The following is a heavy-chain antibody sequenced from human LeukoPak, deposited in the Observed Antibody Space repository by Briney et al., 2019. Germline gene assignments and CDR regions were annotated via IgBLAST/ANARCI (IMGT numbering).Heavy chain of an antibody. D-gene: IGHD3-9*01. CDR1: GYTFNNYG. CDR3: VRVTGFRSSDWLSPPDY. Sequence: ASVKVSCKASGYTFNNYGISWVRQAPGQGLEWMGWTSAYNGNTNYAQNLQGRVTMTTDTSTSTAYMELRSLRSDDTAVYYCVRVTGFRSSDWLSPPDYWGQGTLVTVSS. CDR2: TSAYNGNT. V-gene: IGHV1-18*01. J-gene: IGHJ4*02.